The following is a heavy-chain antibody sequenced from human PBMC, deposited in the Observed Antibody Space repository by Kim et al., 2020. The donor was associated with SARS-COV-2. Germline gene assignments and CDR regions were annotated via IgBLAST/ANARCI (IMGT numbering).Heavy chain of an antibody. V-gene: IGHV3-73*01. D-gene: IGHD6-13*01. CDR2: IRSKANSYAT. J-gene: IGHJ3*02. CDR1: GFTFSDSA. Sequence: GGSLRLSCAASGFTFSDSAMYWVRQASGKGLEWVGRIRSKANSYATAYAASVKGRFTISRDDSKNTAYLQMNSLKTEDTAIYYCTRVPPYSNSRWDAFDIWGQGTMVTVSS. CDR3: TRVPPYSNSRWDAFDI.